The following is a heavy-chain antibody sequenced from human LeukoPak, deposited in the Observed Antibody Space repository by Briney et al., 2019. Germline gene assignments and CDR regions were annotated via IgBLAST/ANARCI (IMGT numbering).Heavy chain of an antibody. J-gene: IGHJ4*02. CDR1: GFTFSSYA. CDR2: ISGSGGNT. CDR3: AKDFSGSFDY. Sequence: TGGSLRLSCAASGFTFSSYAMSWVRQAPGKGLEWVSAISGSGGNTYYADSVKGRFTISRDNSKNTLYLQMNSLRAEDTAEYFCAKDFSGSFDYWGQGTLVTVSS. D-gene: IGHD6-19*01. V-gene: IGHV3-23*01.